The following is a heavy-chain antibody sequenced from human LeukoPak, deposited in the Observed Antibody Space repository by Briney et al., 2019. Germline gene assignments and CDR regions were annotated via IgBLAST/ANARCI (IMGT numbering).Heavy chain of an antibody. Sequence: PGGSLRLSCAASGFTFSSYGMHWVRQAPGKGLEWVAFIRYDGSNKYYADSVKGRFTISRDNSKNTLYLQMNSLRAEDTAVYYCAKDHLPAGAQLWLRPKLYFDYWGQGTLVTVSS. CDR1: GFTFSSYG. CDR3: AKDHLPAGAQLWLRPKLYFDY. J-gene: IGHJ4*02. V-gene: IGHV3-30*02. CDR2: IRYDGSNK. D-gene: IGHD5-18*01.